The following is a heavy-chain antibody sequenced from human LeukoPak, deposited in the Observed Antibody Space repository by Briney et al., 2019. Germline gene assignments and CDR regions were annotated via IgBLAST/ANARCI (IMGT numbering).Heavy chain of an antibody. Sequence: SETLSLTCTVSGGSISSSSYYWGWIRQPPGKGLEWIGSIYYSGSTYYNPSLKSRVTISVDTSKNQFSLKLSSVTAADTAVYYCARVVVAAAGTIPPPDAFDIWGQGTMVTVSS. CDR1: GGSISSSSYY. CDR2: IYYSGST. V-gene: IGHV4-39*07. D-gene: IGHD6-13*01. J-gene: IGHJ3*02. CDR3: ARVVVAAAGTIPPPDAFDI.